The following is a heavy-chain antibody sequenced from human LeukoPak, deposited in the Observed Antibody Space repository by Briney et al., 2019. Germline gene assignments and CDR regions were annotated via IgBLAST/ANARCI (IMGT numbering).Heavy chain of an antibody. Sequence: PSETLSLTCSVSGGSISSVGYYWSWIRPLPGKGLVWIGYIFYSGSTHYNPSLRSRVTISIDTSKNQFSLNLSSVTAADTAVYYCARDRGIVIEPAVYGMDVWGQGTTVTVSS. V-gene: IGHV4-31*03. CDR2: IFYSGST. CDR1: GGSISSVGYY. J-gene: IGHJ6*02. D-gene: IGHD2-2*01. CDR3: ARDRGIVIEPAVYGMDV.